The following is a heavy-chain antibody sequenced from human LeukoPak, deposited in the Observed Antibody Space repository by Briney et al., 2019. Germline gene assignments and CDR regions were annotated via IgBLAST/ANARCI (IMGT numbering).Heavy chain of an antibody. CDR2: INPSGGST. V-gene: IGHV1-46*01. CDR3: ARDRGGYMYFDY. D-gene: IGHD5-12*01. Sequence: GESLKISCKGSGYTFTSYYMHWVRQAPGQGLEWMGIINPSGGSTSYAQKFQGRVTMTRDTSTSTVYMELSSLRSEDTAVYYCARDRGGYMYFDYWGQGTLVTVSS. J-gene: IGHJ4*02. CDR1: GYTFTSYY.